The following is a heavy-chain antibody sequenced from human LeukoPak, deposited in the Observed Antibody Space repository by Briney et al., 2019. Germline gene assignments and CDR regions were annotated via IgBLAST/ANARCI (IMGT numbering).Heavy chain of an antibody. CDR1: GVSISNYY. J-gene: IGHJ4*02. D-gene: IGHD6-13*01. CDR2: IYYSGTT. V-gene: IGHV4-59*01. CDR3: ARGSPGIAITVADY. Sequence: SETLSLTCTVSGVSISNYYWNWIRQPPGKGLEWLGYIYYSGTTNYNPSLKSRVTISVDMSKNQFSLKLSSMTAADTAVYYCARGSPGIAITVADYWGQGTLVTVSS.